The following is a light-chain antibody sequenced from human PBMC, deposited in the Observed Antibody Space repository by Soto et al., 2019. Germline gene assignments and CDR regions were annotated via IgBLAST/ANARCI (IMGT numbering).Light chain of an antibody. CDR3: QQLNSYPLYT. Sequence: DIQLTQSPSFLSAAVGDRVTITCRASQGISSYLDWYQQKPGKAPKLLIYAASTLQSGVPSRFSGSGSGTEFTLTISSLQPEDFATYYCQQLNSYPLYTFGQGTKLEIK. CDR2: AAS. CDR1: QGISSY. V-gene: IGKV1-9*01. J-gene: IGKJ2*01.